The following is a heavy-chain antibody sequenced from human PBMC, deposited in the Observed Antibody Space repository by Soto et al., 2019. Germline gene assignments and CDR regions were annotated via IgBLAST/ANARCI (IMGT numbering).Heavy chain of an antibody. V-gene: IGHV4-59*01. CDR1: GDSISSYY. CDR3: AFLGRLSGEDWFDP. Sequence: SETLSLTCTVSGDSISSYYWSWIRQPPGKGLEWIGYIYYSGSTNYNPSLKSRVTISVDTSKNQFSLKLSSVTAADTAVYYCAFLGRLSGEDWFDPWGQGTLGTVSS. CDR2: IYYSGST. D-gene: IGHD2-15*01. J-gene: IGHJ5*02.